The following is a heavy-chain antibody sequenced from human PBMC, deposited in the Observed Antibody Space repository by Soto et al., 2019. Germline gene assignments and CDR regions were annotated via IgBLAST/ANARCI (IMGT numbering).Heavy chain of an antibody. CDR2: IYHSGST. CDR3: ARDPSSGYSYVKTSRFDP. J-gene: IGHJ5*02. D-gene: IGHD5-18*01. CDR1: GYSISSGYY. Sequence: PSETLSLTCAVSGYSISSGYYWGWVRQPPGKGLGWIGSIYHSGSTYYNPSLKSRVTISVDTSKNQFSLKLSSVTAADTAVYYCARDPSSGYSYVKTSRFDPWGQGTLVTVSS. V-gene: IGHV4-38-2*02.